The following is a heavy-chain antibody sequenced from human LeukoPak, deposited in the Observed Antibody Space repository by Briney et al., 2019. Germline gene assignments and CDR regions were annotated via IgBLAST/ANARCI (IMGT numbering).Heavy chain of an antibody. Sequence: GGSLRLSCAASGFTFDDYNMHWVRQAPGKGLEWVSLIGWDGGSTYYADSVKGRFTISRDNSKNPLYLQMNSLRTDDTALYYCAKGQRFGELMDYWGQGTLVTVSS. CDR3: AKGQRFGELMDY. D-gene: IGHD3-10*01. V-gene: IGHV3-43*01. CDR1: GFTFDDYN. CDR2: IGWDGGST. J-gene: IGHJ4*02.